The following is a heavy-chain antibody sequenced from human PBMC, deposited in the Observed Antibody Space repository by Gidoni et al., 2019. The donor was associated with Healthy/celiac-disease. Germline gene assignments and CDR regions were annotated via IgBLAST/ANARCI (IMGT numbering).Heavy chain of an antibody. V-gene: IGHV1-58*01. CDR2: IVVGSGNT. CDR3: AAAVAAPYYYYGMDV. D-gene: IGHD6-19*01. J-gene: IGHJ6*02. Sequence: QMQLVQSGPEVKKPGTSVKVSCKASGFTFTSSAVQWVRQARGQRLEWLGWIVVGSGNTNYAQKFQERVTITRDMSTSTAYMELSSLRSEDTAVYYCAAAVAAPYYYYGMDVWGQGTTVTVSS. CDR1: GFTFTSSA.